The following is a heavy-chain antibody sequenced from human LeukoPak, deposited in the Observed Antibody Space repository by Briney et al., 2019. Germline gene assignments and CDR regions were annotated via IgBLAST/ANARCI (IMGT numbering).Heavy chain of an antibody. D-gene: IGHD5-18*01. CDR1: GGSISSYY. J-gene: IGHJ5*02. CDR3: ARRQLWYINWFDP. V-gene: IGHV4-59*12. Sequence: SETLSLTCTVSGGSISSYYWSWIRQPPGKGLEWIGYIYYSGSTNYNPSLKSRVTISVDTSKNQFSLKLSSVTAADTAVYYCARRQLWYINWFDPWGQGTLVTVSS. CDR2: IYYSGST.